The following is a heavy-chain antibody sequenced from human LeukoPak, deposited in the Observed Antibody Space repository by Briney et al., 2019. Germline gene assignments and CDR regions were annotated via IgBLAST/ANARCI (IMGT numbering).Heavy chain of an antibody. CDR1: GFTFSSYA. D-gene: IGHD3-10*01. CDR3: AKLGSYYYGSGSHFDY. V-gene: IGHV3-23*01. J-gene: IGHJ4*02. CDR2: ISGSGGST. Sequence: GGSLRLSCAASGFTFSSYAMSWVRQAPGKGLEWVSAISGSGGSTYYADSVKGRFTISRDNSKNTLYLQMNSLRAEGTAVYYCAKLGSYYYGSGSHFDYWGQGTLVTVSS.